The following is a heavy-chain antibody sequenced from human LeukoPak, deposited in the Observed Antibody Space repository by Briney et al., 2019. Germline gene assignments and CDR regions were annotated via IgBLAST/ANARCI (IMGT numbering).Heavy chain of an antibody. Sequence: PSETLSLTCTDSGGSISSYYWSWIRQPPGKGLEWIGYIYYSGSTNYNPSLKSRVTISVDTSKNQFSLKLSSVTAADTAVYYCARDRDGYNYFDYWGQGTLVTVSS. CDR1: GGSISSYY. V-gene: IGHV4-59*01. CDR2: IYYSGST. J-gene: IGHJ4*02. CDR3: ARDRDGYNYFDY. D-gene: IGHD5-24*01.